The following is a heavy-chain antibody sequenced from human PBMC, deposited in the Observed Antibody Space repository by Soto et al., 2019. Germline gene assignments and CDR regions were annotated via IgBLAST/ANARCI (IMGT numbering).Heavy chain of an antibody. CDR1: GYTFTSEG. CDR2: ISAYNGNT. Sequence: QVQLVQSGAEVKKPGASVKVSCKASGYTFTSEGISWVRQAPGQGLEWMGWISAYNGNTNYAQKLQGRDTMTTDTSTSTAYMELRSLRSDDTAVYYCARGAHYGGSYWYFDLWGRCTLVTVSS. V-gene: IGHV1-18*01. CDR3: ARGAHYGGSYWYFDL. D-gene: IGHD4-17*01. J-gene: IGHJ2*01.